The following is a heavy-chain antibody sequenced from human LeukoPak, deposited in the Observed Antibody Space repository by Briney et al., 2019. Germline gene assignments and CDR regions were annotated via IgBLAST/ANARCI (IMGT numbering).Heavy chain of an antibody. J-gene: IGHJ5*02. CDR3: ARDPQSYYDNSGYNWFDP. V-gene: IGHV3-11*01. CDR1: GFTFSDYA. D-gene: IGHD3-22*01. Sequence: GGSLRLSCAASGFTFSDYAMTWIRQAPGEGLEWVSYISSSGSTMYYADFVRGRFTISRDNTKNSLYLQMNSLRAEDTAVYYCARDPQSYYDNSGYNWFDPWGQGTLVTVSS. CDR2: ISSSGSTM.